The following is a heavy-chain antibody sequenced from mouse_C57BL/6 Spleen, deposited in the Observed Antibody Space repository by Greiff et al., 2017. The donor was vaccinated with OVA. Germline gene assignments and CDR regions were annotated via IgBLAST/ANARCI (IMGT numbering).Heavy chain of an antibody. CDR3: AREERDYGSSYDY. D-gene: IGHD1-1*01. J-gene: IGHJ2*01. CDR2: ISSGSSTI. V-gene: IGHV5-17*01. Sequence: EVKLEESGGGLVKPGGSLKLSCAASGFTFSDYGMHWVRQAPEKGLEWVAYISSGSSTIYYADTVKGRFTISRDNAKNTLFLQMTSLRSEDTAMYYCAREERDYGSSYDYWGQGTTLTVSS. CDR1: GFTFSDYG.